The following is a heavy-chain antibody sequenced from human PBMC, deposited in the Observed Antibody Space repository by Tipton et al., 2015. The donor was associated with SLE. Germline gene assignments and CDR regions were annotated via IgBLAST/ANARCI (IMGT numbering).Heavy chain of an antibody. D-gene: IGHD3-3*01. CDR1: GFIVSNNY. V-gene: IGHV3-53*01. Sequence: SLRLSCAASGFIVSNNYMSWVRQAPGKGLEWVSIIYTSGSPYYADSVKGRFTISRDNSKNTLYLQMNSLRAEDTAVYYCAKDKPFFGVVPSPDYWGQGTLVTVSS. CDR3: AKDKPFFGVVPSPDY. J-gene: IGHJ4*02. CDR2: IYTSGSP.